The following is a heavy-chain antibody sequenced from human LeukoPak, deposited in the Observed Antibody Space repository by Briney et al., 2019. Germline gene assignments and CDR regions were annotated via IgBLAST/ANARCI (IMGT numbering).Heavy chain of an antibody. CDR3: ARAGIAVAGGNWFDP. D-gene: IGHD6-19*01. J-gene: IGHJ5*02. CDR2: ISSSSSYI. CDR1: GFTFSSYS. Sequence: PGGSLRLSCAASGFTFSSYSMNWVRQAPGKGLEWVSSISSSSSYICYADSVKGRFTISRDNAKNSLYLQMSSLRAEDTAVYYCARAGIAVAGGNWFDPWGQGTLVTVSS. V-gene: IGHV3-21*01.